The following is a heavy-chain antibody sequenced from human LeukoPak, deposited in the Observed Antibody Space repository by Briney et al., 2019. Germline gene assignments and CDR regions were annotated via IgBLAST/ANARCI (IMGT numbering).Heavy chain of an antibody. CDR3: ARQYYYDSSGYYYFGS. CDR1: GYSFTSYW. V-gene: IGHV5-51*01. CDR2: IYPGDSGT. Sequence: GESLKISCKGSGYSFTSYWIGWVRQMPGKGLEWMGIIYPGDSGTRYSPSFQGQVTISADKSISTAYLQWSSLKASDTAMYYCARQYYYDSSGYYYFGSWGQGTLVTVSS. D-gene: IGHD3-22*01. J-gene: IGHJ4*02.